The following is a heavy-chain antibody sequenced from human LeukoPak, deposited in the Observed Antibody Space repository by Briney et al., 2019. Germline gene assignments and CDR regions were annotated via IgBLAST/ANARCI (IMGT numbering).Heavy chain of an antibody. CDR2: IYHSGST. CDR3: ATTTYGDPTVNY. CDR1: GYSISSGYY. D-gene: IGHD4-17*01. J-gene: IGHJ4*02. Sequence: SETLSLTCTVSGYSISSGYYWGWIRQPPGKGLEWIGSIYHSGSTYYNPSLKSRVTISVDTSKNQFSLKLSSVTAADTAVYYCATTTYGDPTVNYWGQGTLVTVSS. V-gene: IGHV4-38-2*02.